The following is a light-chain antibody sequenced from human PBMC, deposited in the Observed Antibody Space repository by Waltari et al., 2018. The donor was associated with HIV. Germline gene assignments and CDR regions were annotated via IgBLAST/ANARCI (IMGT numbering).Light chain of an antibody. V-gene: IGLV1-36*01. CDR2: YDD. J-gene: IGLJ1*01. CDR3: AAWDDSLNGYV. CDR1: TSNIGRNP. Sequence: QSVLTQPHSVSEAPRQRVTISCSGSTSNIGRNPVNWYQQLPGKAPKLLIYYDDLLPSGVSDRFSGSKSGTSASLAISGLQSEDEADYYCAAWDDSLNGYVFGTGTKVTVL.